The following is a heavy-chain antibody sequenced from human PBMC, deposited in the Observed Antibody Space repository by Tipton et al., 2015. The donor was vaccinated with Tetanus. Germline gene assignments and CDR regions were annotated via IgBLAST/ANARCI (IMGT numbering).Heavy chain of an antibody. V-gene: IGHV1-69*01. D-gene: IGHD1-26*01. Sequence: QLVQSGAEVKKPGSSVKVSCKASGGTFSSYAISWVRQAPGQGLEWMGGIIPIFGTANYAQKFQGRVTITADESTSTAYMGLSSLRSEDTAVYYCARGSGGSYASDYYGMDVWGQGTTVPVSS. CDR2: IIPIFGTA. J-gene: IGHJ6*02. CDR3: ARGSGGSYASDYYGMDV. CDR1: GGTFSSYA.